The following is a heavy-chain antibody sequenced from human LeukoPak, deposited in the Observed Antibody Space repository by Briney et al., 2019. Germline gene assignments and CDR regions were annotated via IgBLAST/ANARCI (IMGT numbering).Heavy chain of an antibody. CDR1: GASISSGNYF. CDR3: ARSFDY. CDR2: ISYSGTT. J-gene: IGHJ4*02. V-gene: IGHV4-39*01. Sequence: SETLSLTCSVSGASISSGNYFWNWVGQSPVKGLEWIGCISYSGTTHYNPSLKSRVTIFVDTSKNQFSLNLNSVTASDTAVYYCARSFDYWGQGTLVAVSS.